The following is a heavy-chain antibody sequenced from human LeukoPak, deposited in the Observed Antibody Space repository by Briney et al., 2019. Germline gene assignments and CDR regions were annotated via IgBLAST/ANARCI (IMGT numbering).Heavy chain of an antibody. Sequence: ASVKVSCKASGYTLTSHDINWVRQATGQGLEWMGWMNPNSGDTGYAQKFQGRVTMTRDTSINTAYMELSSLTSEDTAVYYCARAGGDYGDYYHYYYYMDVWGSGTTVTV. D-gene: IGHD4-17*01. CDR2: MNPNSGDT. J-gene: IGHJ6*03. CDR1: GYTLTSHD. V-gene: IGHV1-8*01. CDR3: ARAGGDYGDYYHYYYYMDV.